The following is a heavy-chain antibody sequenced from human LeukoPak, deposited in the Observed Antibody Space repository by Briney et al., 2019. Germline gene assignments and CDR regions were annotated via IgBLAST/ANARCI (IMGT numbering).Heavy chain of an antibody. D-gene: IGHD6-19*01. CDR2: ISWNSGGI. CDR1: GFIFDDYA. V-gene: IGHV3-9*01. CDR3: AKDFYRAVAGSIGF. J-gene: IGHJ4*02. Sequence: PGRSLRLSCAASGFIFDDYAMHWVRHAPGKGLECVSGISWNSGGIGYADSVKGRFTNSRDNAKKYLYLQMNSLRAEDTALYYCAKDFYRAVAGSIGFWGQGILVTVSS.